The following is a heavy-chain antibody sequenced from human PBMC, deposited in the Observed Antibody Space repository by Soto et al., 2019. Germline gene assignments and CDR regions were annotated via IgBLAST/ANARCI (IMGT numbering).Heavy chain of an antibody. J-gene: IGHJ6*03. Sequence: ASVKVSCKASGYTFTSYGISWVRQATGQGLEWMGWISAYNGNTNYAQKLQGRVTMTTDTSTSTAYMELRSLRSDDTAVYYCARDVPLSPYCSSTSCYYYYMDVWGKGTTVTVSS. CDR1: GYTFTSYG. D-gene: IGHD2-2*01. CDR3: ARDVPLSPYCSSTSCYYYYMDV. V-gene: IGHV1-18*01. CDR2: ISAYNGNT.